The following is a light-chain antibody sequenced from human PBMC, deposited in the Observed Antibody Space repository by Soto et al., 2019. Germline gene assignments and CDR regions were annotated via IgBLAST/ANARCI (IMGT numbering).Light chain of an antibody. CDR3: QESATTRWA. CDR2: AAS. V-gene: IGKV1-39*01. Sequence: DIPMTQSPSSLSASVGDRVTIACRASQNITNFLNWYQHNPGKAPNLLIFAASHLQSGVSSRFSGSGSGTDFTLTISSLHPEEFATFYCQESATTRWAFGQGTKVEIK. J-gene: IGKJ1*01. CDR1: QNITNF.